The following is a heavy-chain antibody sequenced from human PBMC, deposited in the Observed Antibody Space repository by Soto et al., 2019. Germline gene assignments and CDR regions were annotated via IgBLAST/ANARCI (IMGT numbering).Heavy chain of an antibody. CDR3: AKDGGDLAVAGNFAY. D-gene: IGHD6-19*01. Sequence: QVQLVESGGGVVQPGRSLRLSCAASGFTFSSYGMHWVRQAPGKGLEWVAVISYDGSNKYYADSVKGRFTISRDNSKNTLYLQMNSLRAEDTAVYYCAKDGGDLAVAGNFAYWGHGTLVTVSS. CDR2: ISYDGSNK. V-gene: IGHV3-30*18. J-gene: IGHJ4*01. CDR1: GFTFSSYG.